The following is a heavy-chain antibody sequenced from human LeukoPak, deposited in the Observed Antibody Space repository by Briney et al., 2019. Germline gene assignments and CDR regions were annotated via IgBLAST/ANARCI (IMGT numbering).Heavy chain of an antibody. CDR1: GFTFSSYA. CDR3: ANYGGIAARAMYYFDY. V-gene: IGHV3-23*01. D-gene: IGHD6-6*01. CDR2: ISGSGGST. Sequence: GGSLRLSCAASGFTFSSYAMSWVRQAPGKGLEWVSAISGSGGSTYYADSVKGRFTISRDNSKNTLYLQMNSLRAEDTAVYYCANYGGIAARAMYYFDYWGQGTLVTVSS. J-gene: IGHJ4*02.